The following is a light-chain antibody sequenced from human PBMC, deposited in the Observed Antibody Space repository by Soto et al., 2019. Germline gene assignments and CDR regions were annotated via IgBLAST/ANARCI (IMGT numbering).Light chain of an antibody. J-gene: IGLJ1*01. CDR2: HNT. CDR1: NSNIGSNT. V-gene: IGLV1-44*01. CDR3: SAWDDSLNAYV. Sequence: QSVLTQPPSASGTPGQRVTISCSGSNSNIGSNTVSWYQQLPGTAPKLLIYHNTQRPSGVPDRFSGSSSGPSASLAISGLQSEDEADYYCSAWDDSLNAYVFGAGTRSPS.